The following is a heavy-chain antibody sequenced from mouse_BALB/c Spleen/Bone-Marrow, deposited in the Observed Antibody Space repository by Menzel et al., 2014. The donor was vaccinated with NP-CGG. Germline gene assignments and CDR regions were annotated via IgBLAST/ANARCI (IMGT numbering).Heavy chain of an antibody. Sequence: QVQLKHSGAELVRPGASVQLSCKASGYTFTSYWMHWVKQRPGQGLEWIGNIYPGTGSTNYDEKFKTKATLTVDTSSSTAYMQLSSLTSEDSAVYYCARWLLLDYWGQGTTLTVSS. CDR1: GYTFTSYW. J-gene: IGHJ2*01. CDR3: ARWLLLDY. CDR2: IYPGTGST. D-gene: IGHD2-3*01. V-gene: IGHV1S5*01.